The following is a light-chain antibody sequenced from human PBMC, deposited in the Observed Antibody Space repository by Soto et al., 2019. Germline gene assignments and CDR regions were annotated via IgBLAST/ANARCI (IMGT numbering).Light chain of an antibody. CDR3: QQYESSIPT. Sequence: EIVLTQSPCTLSFSPWERSLLSFMASHILSDRFLAWYQQKPGQAPRLLIHGASTRATGIPDRFSGSGSGTDFTLTISRLEPEDFAVYYCQQYESSIPTFGQGTKVDI. CDR2: GAS. CDR1: HILSDRF. V-gene: IGKV3-20*01. J-gene: IGKJ1*01.